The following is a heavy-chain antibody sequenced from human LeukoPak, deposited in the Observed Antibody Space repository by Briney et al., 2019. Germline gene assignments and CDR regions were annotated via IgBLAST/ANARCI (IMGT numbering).Heavy chain of an antibody. CDR2: ISSSSSTT. Sequence: GGSLRLSCATPGFTFSRYGMNWVRQAPGKGLEWVSYISSSSSTTYYTDSVKGRFTISRDNAKNSQYLQMNSLRAEDTAVYYCARDLCSSDSCSIDYWGQGTLVTVSS. V-gene: IGHV3-48*01. D-gene: IGHD2-15*01. CDR1: GFTFSRYG. CDR3: ARDLCSSDSCSIDY. J-gene: IGHJ4*02.